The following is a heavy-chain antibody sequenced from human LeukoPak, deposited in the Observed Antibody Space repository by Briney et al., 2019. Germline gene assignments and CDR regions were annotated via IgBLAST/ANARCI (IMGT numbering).Heavy chain of an antibody. Sequence: SQTLSLTCTVSGGSISSGDYYRRWIRQPPGKGLEWIGYIYYSGSTYYNPSLKSRVTISVDRSKNQFSLKLSSVTAADTAVYYCARAVAHYCSSTSCPGYYFDYWGQGTLVTVSS. V-gene: IGHV4-30-4*01. CDR3: ARAVAHYCSSTSCPGYYFDY. CDR1: GGSISSGDYY. CDR2: IYYSGST. D-gene: IGHD2-2*01. J-gene: IGHJ4*02.